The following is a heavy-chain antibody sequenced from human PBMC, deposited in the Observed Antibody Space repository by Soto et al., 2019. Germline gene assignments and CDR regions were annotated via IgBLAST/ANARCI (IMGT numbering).Heavy chain of an antibody. CDR2: IIAIPGTA. Sequence: QVQLVQSGAEVKKPGSSVKVSYKASGGTFGSYAISWVRQAPGQGLEWMGGIIAIPGTANYAQKFKGRVKIAADESTSTAYMELSSLRSEDTAVYYCARSQGSSTSLEIYYYYYYGMDVWGQGTTVTVSS. CDR3: ARSQGSSTSLEIYYYYYYGMDV. CDR1: GGTFGSYA. V-gene: IGHV1-69*01. J-gene: IGHJ6*02. D-gene: IGHD2-2*01.